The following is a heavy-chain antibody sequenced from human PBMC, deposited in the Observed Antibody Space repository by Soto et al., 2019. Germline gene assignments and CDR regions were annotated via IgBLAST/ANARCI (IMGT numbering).Heavy chain of an antibody. V-gene: IGHV3-64D*06. Sequence: GGSLRLSCSASAFTFTSYAMHWVRQAPGKGLEYVSGISSNGGSTYYADSVKGRFTISRDNSKNTLYLQMSSLTPEDTAVYYCAKGRSGQQLVRGFDYWGQGTLVTVSS. CDR1: AFTFTSYA. D-gene: IGHD6-13*01. CDR3: AKGRSGQQLVRGFDY. CDR2: ISSNGGST. J-gene: IGHJ4*02.